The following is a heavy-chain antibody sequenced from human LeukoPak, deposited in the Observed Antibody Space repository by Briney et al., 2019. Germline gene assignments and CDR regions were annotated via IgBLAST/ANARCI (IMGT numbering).Heavy chain of an antibody. CDR3: ARARGGYSSSPFDY. J-gene: IGHJ4*02. V-gene: IGHV1-69*05. D-gene: IGHD6-6*01. CDR1: GGTFSSYA. CDR2: IIPIFGTA. Sequence: GASVKVSCKASGGTFSSYAISWVRQAPGQGLEWMGGIIPIFGTANYAQKFQGRVTITTDESTSTAYMELSSLRSEDTAVYYCARARGGYSSSPFDYWGQGTLVTVSS.